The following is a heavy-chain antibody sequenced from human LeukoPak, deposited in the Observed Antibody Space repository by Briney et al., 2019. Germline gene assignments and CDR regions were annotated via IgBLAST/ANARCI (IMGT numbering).Heavy chain of an antibody. V-gene: IGHV3-53*01. Sequence: GGSLRLSCAASGFTVSSNYMSWVRQAPGKGPECVSVIYPGGSTYYADSVKGRFTISRDDSKNTLYLQMSSLRAEDTAVYYCARESSGYYLDYWGQGTLVTVSS. J-gene: IGHJ4*02. D-gene: IGHD6-25*01. CDR1: GFTVSSNY. CDR3: ARESSGYYLDY. CDR2: IYPGGST.